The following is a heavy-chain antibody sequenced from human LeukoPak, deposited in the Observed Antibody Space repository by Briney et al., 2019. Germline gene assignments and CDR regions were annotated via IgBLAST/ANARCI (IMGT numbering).Heavy chain of an antibody. Sequence: GGSLRLSCEGSGFTFSKYWMTWVRQAPGKGLEWVANIKPGGSEKHYADSVEGRFTISRDNAKNSLYLQMNSLRAEDTAVYYCAKERLGAASGFFDYWGQGTLVTVSS. CDR3: AKERLGAASGFFDY. J-gene: IGHJ4*02. V-gene: IGHV3-7*01. CDR1: GFTFSKYW. D-gene: IGHD3-16*01. CDR2: IKPGGSEK.